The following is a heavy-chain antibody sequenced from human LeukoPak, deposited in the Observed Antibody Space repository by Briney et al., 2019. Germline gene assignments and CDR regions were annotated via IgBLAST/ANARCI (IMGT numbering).Heavy chain of an antibody. CDR2: ISGSGGST. D-gene: IGHD1-26*01. Sequence: GGSLRLSCAASGFTFSSYAMSWVRQAPGKGLEWVSAISGSGGSTYYADSVKGRFTISRDNSKNTLYLQMNSLRAVDTAVYYCAKHGGIYYAFDIWGQGTMVTVSS. CDR3: AKHGGIYYAFDI. J-gene: IGHJ3*02. V-gene: IGHV3-23*01. CDR1: GFTFSSYA.